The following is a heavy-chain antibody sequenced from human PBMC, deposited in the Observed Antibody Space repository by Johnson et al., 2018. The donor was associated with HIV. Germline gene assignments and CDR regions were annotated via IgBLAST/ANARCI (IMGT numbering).Heavy chain of an antibody. V-gene: IGHV3-30*02. CDR1: GFTFSSYG. J-gene: IGHJ3*02. Sequence: QVQLVESGGGVVQPGGSLRLSCAASGFTFSSYGMHWVRQDPGKGLEWVAFIRYDGSNKSYADSVKGRFTISRDNSKNTLYLQMNSLRAEDPAVYYCAKVSQQQLGAFDIWGQGTMVTVSS. CDR3: AKVSQQQLGAFDI. D-gene: IGHD6-6*01. CDR2: IRYDGSNK.